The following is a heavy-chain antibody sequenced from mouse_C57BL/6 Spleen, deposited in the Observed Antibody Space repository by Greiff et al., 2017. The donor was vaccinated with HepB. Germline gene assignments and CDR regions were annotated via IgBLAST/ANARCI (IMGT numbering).Heavy chain of an antibody. Sequence: EVQLQQSGPVLVKPGASVKMSCKASGYTFTDYYMNWVKQSHGKSLEWIGVINPYNGGTSYNQKFKGKATLTVDKSSSTAYMALNSLTSEDSAVYYCAREGVRKPYYYAMDYWGQGTSVTVSS. CDR2: INPYNGGT. CDR1: GYTFTDYY. V-gene: IGHV1-19*01. D-gene: IGHD2-5*01. J-gene: IGHJ4*01. CDR3: AREGVRKPYYYAMDY.